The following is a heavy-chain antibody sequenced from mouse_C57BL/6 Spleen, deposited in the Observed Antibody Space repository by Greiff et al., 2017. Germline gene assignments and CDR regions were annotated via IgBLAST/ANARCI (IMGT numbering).Heavy chain of an antibody. D-gene: IGHD2-2*01. CDR3: ARDYYGYDEGP. CDR1: GYAFSSYW. J-gene: IGHJ2*01. V-gene: IGHV1-80*01. Sequence: QVQLQQSGAELVKPGASVKISCKASGYAFSSYWMNWVKQRPGKGLEWIGQIYPGDGDTNYNGKFKGKATLTADKSSSTAYMQLSSLTSEDSAVYFCARDYYGYDEGPWGQGTTLTVSS. CDR2: IYPGDGDT.